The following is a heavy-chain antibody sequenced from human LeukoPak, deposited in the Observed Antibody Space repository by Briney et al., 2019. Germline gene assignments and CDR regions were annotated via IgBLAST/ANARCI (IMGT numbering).Heavy chain of an antibody. J-gene: IGHJ4*02. V-gene: IGHV1-18*01. D-gene: IGHD5-24*01. CDR3: ARDHGEMATLSLGDY. CDR1: GYTFTSYG. CDR2: ISAYNGNT. Sequence: GASVKVSCMASGYTFTSYGISWVRQAPGQGLEWMGWISAYNGNTNYAQKLQGRVTMTTDTSTSTAYMELRSLRSDDTAVYYCARDHGEMATLSLGDYWGQGTLVTVSS.